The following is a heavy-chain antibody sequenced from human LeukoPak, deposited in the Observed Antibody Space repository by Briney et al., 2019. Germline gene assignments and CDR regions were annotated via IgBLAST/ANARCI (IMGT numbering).Heavy chain of an antibody. CDR1: GFTFSSYG. CDR2: IWYDGSNK. CDR3: ATEGGPTAPDPYYYYMDV. J-gene: IGHJ6*03. Sequence: GGSLRLSCAASGFTFSSYGMHWVRQAPGKGLGWVAVIWYDGSNKYYADSVKGRFTISRDNSKNTLYLQMNSLRAEDTAVYYCATEGGPTAPDPYYYYMDVWGKGTTVTVSS. V-gene: IGHV3-33*01. D-gene: IGHD1-26*01.